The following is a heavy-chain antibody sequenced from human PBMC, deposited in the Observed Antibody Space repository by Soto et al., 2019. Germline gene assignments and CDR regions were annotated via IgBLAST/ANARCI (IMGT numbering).Heavy chain of an antibody. J-gene: IGHJ6*02. V-gene: IGHV4-59*01. D-gene: IGHD1-26*01. CDR3: ARRSASGSYWGGDYYYGMDV. CDR1: NGSISNYY. CDR2: VYYSGST. Sequence: PWETLSLTCTVSNGSISNYYWTWIRKPKVKVLEWIGYVYYSGSTNYNPSLKSRVTMSVDTSKNQFSLKLSSVTAADTAVYYCARRSASGSYWGGDYYYGMDVWGQGTTVTVSS.